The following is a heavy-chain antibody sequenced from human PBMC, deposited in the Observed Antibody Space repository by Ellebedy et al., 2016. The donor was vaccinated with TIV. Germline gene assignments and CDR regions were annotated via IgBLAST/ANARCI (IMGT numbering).Heavy chain of an antibody. J-gene: IGHJ5*02. CDR1: GYTFSSYT. CDR2: ISGYNGDT. D-gene: IGHD3-22*01. CDR3: ARKRVSGYLFDP. V-gene: IGHV1-18*04. Sequence: AASVKVSCKASGYTFSSYTIAWVRQASGQGLEWMGRISGYNGDTNYAQKFQGRVTMTTDTSSNTAYMELRSLRSDDTAVYYCARKRVSGYLFDPWGQGTLVTVSS.